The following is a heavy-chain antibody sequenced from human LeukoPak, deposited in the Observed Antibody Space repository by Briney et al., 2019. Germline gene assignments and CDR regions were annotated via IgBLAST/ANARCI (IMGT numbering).Heavy chain of an antibody. CDR1: GFTFSSYS. V-gene: IGHV3-21*01. CDR2: ISSSSSYI. D-gene: IGHD3-10*01. Sequence: PGGSLRLSCAASGFTFSSYSMNWVRQAPGKGLEWVSSISSSSSYIYYADSVKGRFTISRDNAKNSLYLQMNSLRAEDTAVYYCARAHYGSGSPFIDYWGQGTLVTVSS. CDR3: ARAHYGSGSPFIDY. J-gene: IGHJ4*02.